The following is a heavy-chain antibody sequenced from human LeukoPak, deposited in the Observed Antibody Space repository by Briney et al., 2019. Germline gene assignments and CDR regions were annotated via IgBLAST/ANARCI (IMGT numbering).Heavy chain of an antibody. J-gene: IGHJ3*02. Sequence: GESLKISCKGSGFSFNMYWIGWVRQMPGKGLEWMGIIYPGDSDTRYSPSFQGQVTISVDKSISTAYLQWSSLKASDTAMYYCARRGYYGSGSFPLNAFDIWGQGTMVTVSS. CDR1: GFSFNMYW. D-gene: IGHD3-10*01. V-gene: IGHV5-51*01. CDR3: ARRGYYGSGSFPLNAFDI. CDR2: IYPGDSDT.